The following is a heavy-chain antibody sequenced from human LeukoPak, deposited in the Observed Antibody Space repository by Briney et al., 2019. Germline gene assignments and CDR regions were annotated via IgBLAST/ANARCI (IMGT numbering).Heavy chain of an antibody. V-gene: IGHV3-23*01. CDR2: ISDRGGTT. CDR3: ARGPSGWYGGMDH. Sequence: GGSLRLSCAASGFTFSNYAVTWVRQAPGKGLEWVSVISDRGGTTYYADSVKGRFTISRDNSKNTLYLQMNSLRVEDTAVYYCARGPSGWYGGMDHWGQGTLVTVSS. D-gene: IGHD6-19*01. CDR1: GFTFSNYA. J-gene: IGHJ4*02.